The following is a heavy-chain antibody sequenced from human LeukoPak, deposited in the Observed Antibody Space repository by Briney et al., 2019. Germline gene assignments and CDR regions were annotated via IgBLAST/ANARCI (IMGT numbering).Heavy chain of an antibody. CDR2: ISAYNGNT. Sequence: ASVKVSCKASGYTFTSYGISWVRQAPGQGLEWMGWISAYNGNTNYAQKLQGRVTMTTDTSTSTAYMELRSLRSDDTAVYYCARGRFQTPAGNIFYYYYYYMDVWGKGTTVTVSS. V-gene: IGHV1-18*01. CDR3: ARGRFQTPAGNIFYYYYYYMDV. CDR1: GYTFTSYG. J-gene: IGHJ6*03. D-gene: IGHD1-14*01.